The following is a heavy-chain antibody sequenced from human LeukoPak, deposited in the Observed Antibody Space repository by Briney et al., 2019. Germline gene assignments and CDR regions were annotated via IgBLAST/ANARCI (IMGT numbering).Heavy chain of an antibody. CDR1: GFTFSNAC. D-gene: IGHD5-18*01. Sequence: GSLRLSCAASGFTFSNACMSWVRQAPGKGLEWVGHIKGKTDGGTTDYAAPVQGRFTISRDDSKNTLFLQMNSLKTEDTAVYYCTTGTWIQLWLADYWGQGTLSPSPQ. CDR3: TTGTWIQLWLADY. CDR2: IKGKTDGGTT. V-gene: IGHV3-15*01. J-gene: IGHJ4*02.